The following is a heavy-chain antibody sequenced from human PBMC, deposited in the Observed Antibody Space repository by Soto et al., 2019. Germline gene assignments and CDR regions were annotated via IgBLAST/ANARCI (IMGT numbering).Heavy chain of an antibody. J-gene: IGHJ1*01. D-gene: IGHD3-22*01. CDR1: GFTFDDYA. V-gene: IGHV3-9*01. Sequence: GGSLGLSCAASGFTFDDYAMHWVRQAPGKGLEWVSGISWNSGSIGYADSVKGRFTISRDNAKNSLYLQMNSLRAEDTALYYCAKDIMKGYYDSSGYYPTAGYFQHWGQGTLVTVSS. CDR2: ISWNSGSI. CDR3: AKDIMKGYYDSSGYYPTAGYFQH.